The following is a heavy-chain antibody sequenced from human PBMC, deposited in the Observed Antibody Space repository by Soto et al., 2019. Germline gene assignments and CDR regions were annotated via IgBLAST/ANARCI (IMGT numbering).Heavy chain of an antibody. J-gene: IGHJ3*02. V-gene: IGHV4-59*08. D-gene: IGHD6-13*01. CDR3: ARHLWVGSSWYLGALDI. Sequence: QVQLQESGPGLVKPSETLALTCTVSADSISNYYWSWIRQPPGKGLECIGYIYYSGSTHYNPSLKSRVTISVDTSKNQFSLKLSSVTAADTAVYYCARHLWVGSSWYLGALDIWGQGTMVTVSS. CDR2: IYYSGST. CDR1: ADSISNYY.